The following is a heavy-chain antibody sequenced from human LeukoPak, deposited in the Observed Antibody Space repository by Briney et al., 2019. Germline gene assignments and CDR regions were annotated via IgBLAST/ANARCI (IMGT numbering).Heavy chain of an antibody. J-gene: IGHJ4*02. CDR3: ATPVGGVWSFDY. D-gene: IGHD2-15*01. V-gene: IGHV3-7*01. CDR2: IKQDESEK. CDR1: GFTFSNYW. Sequence: GGSLRLSCAASGFTFSNYWMTWVRQAPGKGLEGVANIKQDESEKYYVDSVKGRFTVSRDTSKNSVYLRMNSLRAEDTAMYYCATPVGGVWSFDYWGQGTLVTVSS.